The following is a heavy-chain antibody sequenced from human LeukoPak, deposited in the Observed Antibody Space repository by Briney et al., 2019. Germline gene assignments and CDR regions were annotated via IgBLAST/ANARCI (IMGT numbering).Heavy chain of an antibody. CDR2: ISGSGSAT. J-gene: IGHJ3*02. CDR1: GFTFRSYA. CDR3: AKDQYGEAFDI. V-gene: IGHV3-23*01. Sequence: GGSLRLSCAASGFTFRSYAMNWVRQAPGEGLEWVSAISGSGSATYYADSVKGRFTISRDNSKNTLYPQMNSLRAEDTAVYYCAKDQYGEAFDIWGPGTMVTVSS. D-gene: IGHD4-17*01.